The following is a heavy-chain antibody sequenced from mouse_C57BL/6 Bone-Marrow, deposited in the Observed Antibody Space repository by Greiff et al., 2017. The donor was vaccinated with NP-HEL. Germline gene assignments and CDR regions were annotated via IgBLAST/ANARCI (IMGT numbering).Heavy chain of an antibody. V-gene: IGHV1-61*01. D-gene: IGHD2-4*01. Sequence: VQLQQPGAELVRPGSSVKLSCKASGYTFTSYWMDWVKQRPGQGLEWIGNIYPSDSETHYIQTFKDKATLTVDKSYSTAYMQLSSLTSEDSAVYYCASRITTRVYYFDYWGQGTTLTVSS. CDR2: IYPSDSET. J-gene: IGHJ2*01. CDR1: GYTFTSYW. CDR3: ASRITTRVYYFDY.